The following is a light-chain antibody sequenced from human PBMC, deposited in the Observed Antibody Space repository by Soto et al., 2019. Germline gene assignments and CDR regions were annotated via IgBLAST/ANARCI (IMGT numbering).Light chain of an antibody. Sequence: EIVLTQSPDTLSLSPGERATLSCRASQSVTSDYLAWYQQKPGQAPSLLIYGASTRATGIPDRFSGSGSGTDFTLTISRLEPEDFAVYFCQHYGNLPRTVGQGTKLEIK. CDR3: QHYGNLPRT. V-gene: IGKV3-20*01. CDR1: QSVTSDY. J-gene: IGKJ2*01. CDR2: GAS.